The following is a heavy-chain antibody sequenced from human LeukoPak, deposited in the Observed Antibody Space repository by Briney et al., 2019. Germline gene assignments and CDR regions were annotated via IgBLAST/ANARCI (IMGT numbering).Heavy chain of an antibody. Sequence: SETLSLTCTVSGGSISSFYWSWIRQPPGKGLEWIGNIDYSGSTIYNPALKSRVTVSVDTSKNQFSLNLTSVTAADTAVYYCAREGKLTGYFGGLGFNYWGQGILVTVSS. CDR3: AREGKLTGYFGGLGFNY. D-gene: IGHD6-19*01. CDR1: GGSISSFY. J-gene: IGHJ4*02. V-gene: IGHV4-59*01. CDR2: IDYSGST.